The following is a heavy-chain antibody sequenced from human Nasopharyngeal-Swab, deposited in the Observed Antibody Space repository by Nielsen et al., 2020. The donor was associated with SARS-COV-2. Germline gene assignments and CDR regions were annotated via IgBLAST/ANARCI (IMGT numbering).Heavy chain of an antibody. V-gene: IGHV4-59*12. CDR1: GGSISSYY. D-gene: IGHD3-16*01. Sequence: SETLSLTCTVSGGSISSYYWSWIRQPSGKGLEWIGCVDSSGSTNYNPSLKSRVTISVDTSKNQFSLKLSSVTAADTAVYYCARGSERDLGGWIDPWGQGTLVTVSS. CDR2: VDSSGST. J-gene: IGHJ5*02. CDR3: ARGSERDLGGWIDP.